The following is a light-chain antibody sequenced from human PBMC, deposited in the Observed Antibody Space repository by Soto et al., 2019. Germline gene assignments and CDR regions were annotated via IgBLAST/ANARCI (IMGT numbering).Light chain of an antibody. Sequence: QPVLTQSPSASASLGASVKLTCTLSSGHSSYAIAWHQQQPEKGPRFLMKLNSAGSHSKGDGISDRFSGSSSGAERYLTISSIQSEDEADYSCQTWGADSVIFGGGTKVTVL. CDR1: SGHSSYA. J-gene: IGLJ2*01. CDR2: LNSAGSH. CDR3: QTWGADSVI. V-gene: IGLV4-69*01.